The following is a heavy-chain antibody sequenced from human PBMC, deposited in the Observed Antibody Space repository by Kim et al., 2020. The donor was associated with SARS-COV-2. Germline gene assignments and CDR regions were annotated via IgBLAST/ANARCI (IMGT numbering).Heavy chain of an antibody. CDR1: GYTFTSYD. Sequence: ASVKVSCKASGYTFTSYDINWVRQATGQGLEWMGWMNPNSGNTGYAQKFQGRVTMTRNTSISTAYMELSSLRSEDTAVYYCARDIQLLLWLAQSYYYYGMDVWGQGTTVTVSS. CDR2: MNPNSGNT. J-gene: IGHJ6*02. CDR3: ARDIQLLLWLAQSYYYYGMDV. V-gene: IGHV1-8*01. D-gene: IGHD3-10*01.